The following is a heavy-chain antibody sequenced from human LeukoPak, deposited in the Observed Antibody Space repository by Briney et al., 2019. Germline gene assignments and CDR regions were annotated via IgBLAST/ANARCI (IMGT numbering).Heavy chain of an antibody. CDR3: ARDGYSFGHDFDY. D-gene: IGHD5-18*01. CDR2: INQDGSEK. Sequence: GGSLRLSCAASGFTFSSYWMSWVRQAPGKGLEWVANINQDGSEKYYVDSVKGRFTISRDNAKNSLYLQMNSLRAEDTAVYYCARDGYSFGHDFDYWGQGTLVTVSS. J-gene: IGHJ4*02. V-gene: IGHV3-7*01. CDR1: GFTFSSYW.